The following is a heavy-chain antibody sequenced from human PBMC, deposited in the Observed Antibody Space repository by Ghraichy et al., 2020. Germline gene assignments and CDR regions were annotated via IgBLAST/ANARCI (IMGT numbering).Heavy chain of an antibody. Sequence: SCTGSRFIFGEYGMTWVRQAPGKGLEWVGFISSEAYGGTTEYAASVKGRFNISRDDSKSVAYLQMNGLKNEDTAVYYCTRPLYYYGSGNNYPKGHWGQGTLVTVSS. CDR1: RFIFGEYG. V-gene: IGHV3-49*04. D-gene: IGHD3-10*01. CDR2: ISSEAYGGTT. CDR3: TRPLYYYGSGNNYPKGH. J-gene: IGHJ4*02.